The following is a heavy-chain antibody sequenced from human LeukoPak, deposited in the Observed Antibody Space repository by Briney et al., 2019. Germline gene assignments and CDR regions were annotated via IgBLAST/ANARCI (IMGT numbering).Heavy chain of an antibody. D-gene: IGHD6-19*01. CDR3: ARVKGLAVAGRFYYGMDV. J-gene: IGHJ6*02. CDR1: GYTFTSYG. Sequence: GASVKVSCKASGYTFTSYGISLVRQAPGQGLEWMGWISAYNGNTNYAQKLQGRVTMTTDTSTSTAYMELRSLRSDDTAVYYCARVKGLAVAGRFYYGMDVWGQGTTVTVSS. V-gene: IGHV1-18*01. CDR2: ISAYNGNT.